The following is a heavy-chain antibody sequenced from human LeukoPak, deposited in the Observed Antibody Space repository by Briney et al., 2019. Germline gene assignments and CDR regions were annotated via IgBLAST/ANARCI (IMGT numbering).Heavy chain of an antibody. Sequence: SETLSLTCAVSGGSISSSNWWSWVRQPPGKGLEWIGEIYHSGSTNYNPSLKSRVTISVDKSKNQFSLKLSSVTAADTAVYYCARDQTSGPELLWFGEVRDAFDIWGQGTMVTVSS. CDR1: GGSISSSNW. CDR3: ARDQTSGPELLWFGEVRDAFDI. D-gene: IGHD3-10*01. J-gene: IGHJ3*02. V-gene: IGHV4-4*02. CDR2: IYHSGST.